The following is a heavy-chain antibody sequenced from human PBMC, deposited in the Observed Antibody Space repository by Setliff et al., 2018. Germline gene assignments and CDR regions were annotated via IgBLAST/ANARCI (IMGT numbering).Heavy chain of an antibody. D-gene: IGHD3-3*01. Sequence: PGGSLRLSCAASGFTFSSYAMSWVRQAPGKGLEWVSAISGSGGSTYYADSVKGRFTISRDNSKNTLYLQMNSLRAEDTAVYYCAKETLNYNFWSGYYRYYYYGMDVWGQGTTVTVSS. CDR2: ISGSGGST. CDR1: GFTFSSYA. CDR3: AKETLNYNFWSGYYRYYYYGMDV. V-gene: IGHV3-23*01. J-gene: IGHJ6*02.